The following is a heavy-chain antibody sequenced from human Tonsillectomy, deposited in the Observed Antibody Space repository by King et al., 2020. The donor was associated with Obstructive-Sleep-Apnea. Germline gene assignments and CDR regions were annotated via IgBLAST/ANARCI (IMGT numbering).Heavy chain of an antibody. CDR2: INWNSGNI. CDR3: VKDRAGGVPDAFDI. D-gene: IGHD3-16*01. Sequence: MQLVQSGGGLVQPGRSLRLSCAASGFSFDDYAMHWVRQTPGKGLEWVSGINWNSGNIGYADSVKGRFTISRDNAKNSLYLQMNSLRAEDTALYYCVKDRAGGVPDAFDIWGQGTMVTVSS. J-gene: IGHJ3*02. V-gene: IGHV3-9*01. CDR1: GFSFDDYA.